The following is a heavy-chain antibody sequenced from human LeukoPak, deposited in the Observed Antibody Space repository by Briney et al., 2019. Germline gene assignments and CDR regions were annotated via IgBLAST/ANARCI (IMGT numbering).Heavy chain of an antibody. Sequence: GRSLRLSCAASGFTFSNYGMHWVRQAPGKGLEWVAVISYDGSKKDYADSVKGRFTISRDNSRNTLNLQMNSLRAEDTAVYYCATWGISGSYTTLDYWDPGTLVIVS. D-gene: IGHD1-26*01. CDR1: GFTFSNYG. CDR2: ISYDGSKK. J-gene: IGHJ4*02. CDR3: ATWGISGSYTTLDY. V-gene: IGHV3-30*03.